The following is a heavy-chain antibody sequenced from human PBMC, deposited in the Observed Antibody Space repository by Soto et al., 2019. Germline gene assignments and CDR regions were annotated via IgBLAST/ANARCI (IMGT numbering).Heavy chain of an antibody. D-gene: IGHD3-3*01. J-gene: IGHJ4*02. CDR3: ARSMYYDFWSGYYFYFDY. CDR1: GGSISSYY. Sequence: SETLSLTCTVSGGSISSYYWSWIRQPPGKGLEWIGYIYYSGSTNYNPSLKSRVTISVDTSKNQFSLKLSSVTAADTAVYYCARSMYYDFWSGYYFYFDYWGQGTLVTVSS. CDR2: IYYSGST. V-gene: IGHV4-59*08.